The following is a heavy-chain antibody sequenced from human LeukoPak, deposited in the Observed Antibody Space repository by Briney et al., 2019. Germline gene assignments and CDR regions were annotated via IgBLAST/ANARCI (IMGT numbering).Heavy chain of an antibody. Sequence: GSLRLSCAASGSTFSSYAMSWVRQAPGKGLEWVSAISGSGGSTYYADSVEGRFTISRDNSKNTLYLQMNSLRAEDTAVYYCAKDLGYSYEAPIDYWGQGTLVTVSS. CDR1: GSTFSSYA. V-gene: IGHV3-23*01. D-gene: IGHD5-18*01. CDR3: AKDLGYSYEAPIDY. CDR2: ISGSGGST. J-gene: IGHJ4*02.